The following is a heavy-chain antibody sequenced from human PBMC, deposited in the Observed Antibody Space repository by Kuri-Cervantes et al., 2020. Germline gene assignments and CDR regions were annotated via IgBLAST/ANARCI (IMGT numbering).Heavy chain of an antibody. CDR3: ARVVSQAGQFDY. CDR1: GFTFSSYW. V-gene: IGHV3-74*01. Sequence: GESLKISCAASGFTFSSYWMHWVRQAPGKGLVWVSRINSDGSSTSYADSVKGRFTISRDNAKNTLYLQMNSLRAEDTAVYYCARVVSQAGQFDYWGQGTLVTVSS. CDR2: INSDGSST. J-gene: IGHJ4*02. D-gene: IGHD4-23*01.